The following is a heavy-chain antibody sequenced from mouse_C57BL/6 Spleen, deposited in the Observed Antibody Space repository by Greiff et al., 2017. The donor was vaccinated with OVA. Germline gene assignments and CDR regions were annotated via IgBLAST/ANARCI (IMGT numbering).Heavy chain of an antibody. D-gene: IGHD1-1*02. Sequence: EVPGVASGGCFVQPNASFPLSCAASVFRFPSSSMYCVRPSPGTFFAWVSRIRSKSNNYATYYADSVKDRFTISRDDSESMLYLQMNNLKTEDTAMYYCVRHNGYAMDYWGQGTSVTVSS. V-gene: IGHV10-1*01. CDR3: VRHNGYAMDY. CDR1: VFRFPSSS. CDR2: IRSKSNNYAT. J-gene: IGHJ4*01.